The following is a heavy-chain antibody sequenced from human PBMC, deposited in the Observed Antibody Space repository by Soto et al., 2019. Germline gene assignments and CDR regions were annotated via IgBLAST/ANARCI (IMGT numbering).Heavy chain of an antibody. Sequence: ASVKVSCKASGGTFSSYAISWVRQAPGQGLEWMGGIIPIFGTANYAQKFQGRVTITADESTSTAYMELSSLRSEDTAVYYCARSGAWCGELSPPYFDYWGQGTLVTVSS. CDR3: ARSGAWCGELSPPYFDY. V-gene: IGHV1-69*13. J-gene: IGHJ4*02. D-gene: IGHD3-10*01. CDR2: IIPIFGTA. CDR1: GGTFSSYA.